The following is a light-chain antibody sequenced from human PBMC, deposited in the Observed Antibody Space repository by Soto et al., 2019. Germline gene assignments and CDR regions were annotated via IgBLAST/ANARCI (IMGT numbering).Light chain of an antibody. CDR1: SSDVGGYHY. CDR2: DVS. V-gene: IGLV2-8*01. J-gene: IGLJ2*01. CDR3: SSYAGSKNLI. Sequence: QSALTQPPSASGSPGQSVTISCTGTSSDVGGYHYVSWYQQHPGKAPKLLIYDVSKRPSGVPDRFSGSKSGNTASLTVSGLQADDEANYYCSSYAGSKNLIFGGGTKVTVL.